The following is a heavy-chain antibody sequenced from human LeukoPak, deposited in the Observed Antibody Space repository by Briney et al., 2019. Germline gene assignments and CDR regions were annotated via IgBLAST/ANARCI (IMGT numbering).Heavy chain of an antibody. CDR3: ARDGYYYDSSGYYEKMYYFDY. Sequence: SETLSLTCTVSGGSISSGGYYWRWIRQHPGKGLEWIGYIYYSGSTYYNPSLKSRVTISVDTSKNQFSRKGSSVTAAGTAVYYCARDGYYYDSSGYYEKMYYFDYWGQGTLVTVSS. CDR1: GGSISSGGYY. D-gene: IGHD3-22*01. J-gene: IGHJ4*02. V-gene: IGHV4-31*03. CDR2: IYYSGST.